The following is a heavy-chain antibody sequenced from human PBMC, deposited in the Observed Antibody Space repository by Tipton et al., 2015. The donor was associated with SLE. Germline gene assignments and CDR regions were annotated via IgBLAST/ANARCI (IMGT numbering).Heavy chain of an antibody. Sequence: TLSLTCAVSGYSISSGYYWGWIRQPPGKGLEWIGSIYHSGSTYYNPSLKSRVTISVDTSKNQFSLKLSSVTAADTAVYYCARDAIDSSGYWAYFDYWGQGTLVTVSS. CDR2: IYHSGST. D-gene: IGHD3-22*01. V-gene: IGHV4-38-2*02. CDR3: ARDAIDSSGYWAYFDY. J-gene: IGHJ4*02. CDR1: GYSISSGYY.